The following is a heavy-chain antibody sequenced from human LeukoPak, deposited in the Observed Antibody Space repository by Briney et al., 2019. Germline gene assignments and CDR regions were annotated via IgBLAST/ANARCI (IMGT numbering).Heavy chain of an antibody. CDR2: ISAYIGNT. Sequence: ASVRVSCKASGYTFTGYGISWVRQAPGQGLEWMGWISAYIGNTNYAQKVQGRVTMTTDTSTSTAYMELRSLTSDDTAMYYCARSDSSGRYGGYFYYYMDVWGKGTTVTVSS. V-gene: IGHV1-18*01. J-gene: IGHJ6*03. CDR3: ARSDSSGRYGGYFYYYMDV. D-gene: IGHD6-19*01. CDR1: GYTFTGYG.